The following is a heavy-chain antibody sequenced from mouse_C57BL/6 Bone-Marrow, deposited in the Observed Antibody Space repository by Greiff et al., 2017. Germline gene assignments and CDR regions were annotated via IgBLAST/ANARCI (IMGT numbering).Heavy chain of an antibody. CDR3: ARGDYSYAMDY. CDR2: IYPGDGDT. CDR1: GYAFSSSW. Sequence: QVQLQQSGPELVKPGASVKISCKASGYAFSSSWMNWVKQRPGKGLEWIGRIYPGDGDTNYNGKFKGKATLTADKSSSTAYMQLSSLTSEDSAVYCGARGDYSYAMDYWGQGTSVTVSS. V-gene: IGHV1-82*01. J-gene: IGHJ4*01. D-gene: IGHD2-12*01.